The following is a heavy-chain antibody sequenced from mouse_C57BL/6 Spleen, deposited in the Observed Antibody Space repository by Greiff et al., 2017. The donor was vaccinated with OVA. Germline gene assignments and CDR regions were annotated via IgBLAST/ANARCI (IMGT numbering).Heavy chain of an antibody. J-gene: IGHJ1*03. V-gene: IGHV1-82*01. CDR2: IYPGDGDT. CDR3: ARTLYYGNPWYFDV. D-gene: IGHD2-1*01. Sequence: VKLQESGPELVKPGASVKISCKASGYAFSSSWMNWVKQRPGKGLEWIGRIYPGDGDTNYNGKFKGKATLTADKSSSTAYMQLSSLTSEDSAVYFCARTLYYGNPWYFDVWGTGTTVTVSS. CDR1: GYAFSSSW.